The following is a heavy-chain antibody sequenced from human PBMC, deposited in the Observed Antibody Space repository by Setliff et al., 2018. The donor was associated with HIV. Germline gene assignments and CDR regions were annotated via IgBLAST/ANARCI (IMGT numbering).Heavy chain of an antibody. J-gene: IGHJ3*02. Sequence: ASVKVSCKASGYTFTGYYMHWVRQAPGQGPEWLGRINPKSGGTRYAQKFRGRVSMTRDTAISTAYMELSRLRSDDSAVYYCARFPFITIFGVLNGDDGFDIWGQGTVVTVSS. CDR2: INPKSGGT. CDR1: GYTFTGYY. CDR3: ARFPFITIFGVLNGDDGFDI. D-gene: IGHD3-3*01. V-gene: IGHV1-2*06.